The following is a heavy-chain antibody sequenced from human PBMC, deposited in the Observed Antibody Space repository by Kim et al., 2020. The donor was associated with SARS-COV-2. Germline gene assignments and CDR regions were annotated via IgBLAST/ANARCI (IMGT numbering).Heavy chain of an antibody. CDR1: GFTFRSYW. Sequence: GGSLRLSCAAYGFTFRSYWMSWVRQAPGKGLEWVANIKEDGSVRQYVDSVKGRFTISRDNAKNSLYLQMNSLRADDTAVYYCARDGVLSYTSSWDYWGQGTLVTVSS. J-gene: IGHJ4*02. D-gene: IGHD6-13*01. CDR3: ARDGVLSYTSSWDY. V-gene: IGHV3-7*03. CDR2: IKEDGSVR.